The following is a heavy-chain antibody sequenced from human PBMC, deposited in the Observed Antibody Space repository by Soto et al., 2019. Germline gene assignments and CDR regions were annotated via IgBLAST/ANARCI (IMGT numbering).Heavy chain of an antibody. Sequence: ASVKVSCKTSGYTFTRYGISWVRQAPGQGLEWMGWISGYDGRTNFAQKVQDRVTMTTDTSTSTVYMELRSLSSDDTAMYYCVRSIAVTGSYFSGLDVWGQGTTVTVSS. CDR2: ISGYDGRT. J-gene: IGHJ6*02. CDR3: VRSIAVTGSYFSGLDV. CDR1: GYTFTRYG. D-gene: IGHD6-19*01. V-gene: IGHV1-18*01.